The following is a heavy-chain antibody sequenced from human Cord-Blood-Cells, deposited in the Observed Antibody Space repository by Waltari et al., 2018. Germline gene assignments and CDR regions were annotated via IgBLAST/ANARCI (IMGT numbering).Heavy chain of an antibody. CDR2: INHSGST. CDR3: ARRAAAIY. CDR1: GGSFSGYY. Sequence: QVQLQQWGAGLLKPSETLSLTCAVYGGSFSGYYWSWIRQPPGKGLEWIGEINHSGSTNYNPSLKRRLTISVDTSKNQFSLKLSSVTAADTAVYYCARRAAAIYWGQGTLVTVSS. D-gene: IGHD2-2*01. V-gene: IGHV4-34*01. J-gene: IGHJ4*02.